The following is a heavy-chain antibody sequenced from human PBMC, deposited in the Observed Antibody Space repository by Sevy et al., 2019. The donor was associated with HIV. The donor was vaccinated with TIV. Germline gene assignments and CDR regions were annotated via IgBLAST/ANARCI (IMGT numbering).Heavy chain of an antibody. CDR2: IYYNGHI. J-gene: IGHJ4*02. CDR3: AGENAWGRGYS. CDR1: GGSITSLC. V-gene: IGHV4-59*08. D-gene: IGHD1-26*01. Sequence: SETLSLTCTVSGGSITSLCWNWIRQPPGKGLEWIANIYYNGHINYNPSLKCRVTLSLDTSKNQFSLRLSSVTAADTAMYYCAGENAWGRGYSSGQGTLVTVSS.